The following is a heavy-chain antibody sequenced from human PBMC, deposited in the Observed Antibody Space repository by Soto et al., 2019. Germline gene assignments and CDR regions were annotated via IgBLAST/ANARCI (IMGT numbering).Heavy chain of an antibody. V-gene: IGHV4-61*01. CDR1: GGSISSSSYY. Sequence: SETLSLTCTVSGGSISSSSYYWSWIRQPPGKGLEWIGYIFYNGNTNYNPSLKSRVAISIDTSKNQFSLKLSSVTAADMAVYFCARVFSSSWFYYFDSWGQGTLVTVSS. CDR2: IFYNGNT. CDR3: ARVFSSSWFYYFDS. D-gene: IGHD6-13*01. J-gene: IGHJ4*02.